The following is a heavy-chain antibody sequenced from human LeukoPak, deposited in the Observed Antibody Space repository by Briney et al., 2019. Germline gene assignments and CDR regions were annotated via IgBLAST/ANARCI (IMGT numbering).Heavy chain of an antibody. CDR2: INPSGGST. D-gene: IGHD2-15*01. J-gene: IGHJ3*02. Sequence: GASVKVSCKASGYTFTSYYMHWVRQAPGQGLEWMGIINPSGGSTSYAQKFQGRVTMTRDMSTSTVYMELSSLRSEDTAVYYCARGKYCSGGSCYPDDAFDIWGQGTMVTVSS. CDR1: GYTFTSYY. V-gene: IGHV1-46*01. CDR3: ARGKYCSGGSCYPDDAFDI.